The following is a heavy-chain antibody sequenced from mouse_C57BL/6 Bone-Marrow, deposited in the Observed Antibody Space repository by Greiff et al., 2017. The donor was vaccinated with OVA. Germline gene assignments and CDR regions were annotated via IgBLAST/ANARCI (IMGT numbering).Heavy chain of an antibody. J-gene: IGHJ1*03. CDR1: GYTFTSYG. V-gene: IGHV1-81*01. Sequence: LVESGAELARPGASVKLSCKASGYTFTSYGISWVKQRTGQGLEWIGEIYPRSGNTYYNEKFKGKATLTADKSSSTAYMELRSLTSEDSAVYFCAREKITTVVRYFDVWGTGTTVTVSS. CDR3: AREKITTVVRYFDV. CDR2: IYPRSGNT. D-gene: IGHD1-1*01.